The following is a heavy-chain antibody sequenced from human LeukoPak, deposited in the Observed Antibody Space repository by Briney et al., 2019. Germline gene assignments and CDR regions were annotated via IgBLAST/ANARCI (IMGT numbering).Heavy chain of an antibody. CDR1: GFTFSSYS. CDR2: ISTSSRYI. J-gene: IGHJ6*03. Sequence: GGSLRLSCAASGFTFSSYSMNWVRQAPGKGLEWVSSISTSSRYIYYADSVKGRFTISRDNAKNSLYLQMNSLRAEDTAVYYCARDGYYYGSGSSPSYMDVWGKGTTVTISS. V-gene: IGHV3-21*01. D-gene: IGHD3-10*01. CDR3: ARDGYYYGSGSSPSYMDV.